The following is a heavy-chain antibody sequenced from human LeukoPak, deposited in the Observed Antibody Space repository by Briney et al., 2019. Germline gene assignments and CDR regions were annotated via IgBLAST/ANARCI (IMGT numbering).Heavy chain of an antibody. Sequence: ASVKVSCKVSGYTLTELSMHWVRQAPGEGLEWMGGFDPEDGETIYAQKFQGRVTMTEDTSTDTAYMELSSLRSEDTAVYYCATEGVTYYYGSGSQAAFDIWGQGTRVTVSS. V-gene: IGHV1-24*01. CDR1: GYTLTELS. CDR2: FDPEDGET. J-gene: IGHJ3*02. D-gene: IGHD3-10*01. CDR3: ATEGVTYYYGSGSQAAFDI.